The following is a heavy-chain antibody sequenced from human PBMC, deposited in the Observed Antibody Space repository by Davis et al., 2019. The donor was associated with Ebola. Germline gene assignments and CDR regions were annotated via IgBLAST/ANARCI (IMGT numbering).Heavy chain of an antibody. CDR2: INHSGST. V-gene: IGHV4-34*01. CDR1: GGSFSGYY. J-gene: IGHJ5*02. CDR3: ASARGISTWFDP. Sequence: SETLSLTCAVYGGSFSGYYWSWIRQPPGKGLEWIGEINHSGSTNYNPSLKSRVTISVDTSKNQFSLKLSSVTAADTAVYYCASARGISTWFDPWGQGTLVTVSS. D-gene: IGHD3-3*01.